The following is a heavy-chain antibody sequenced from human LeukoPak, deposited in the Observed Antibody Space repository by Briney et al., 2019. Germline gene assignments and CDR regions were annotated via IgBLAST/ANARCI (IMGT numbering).Heavy chain of an antibody. CDR2: ISYDGSNK. CDR1: GFTFSSYA. CDR3: ARVSLRITMIVVGHFDY. D-gene: IGHD3-22*01. Sequence: QTGGPLTLSCAASGFTFSSYAMHWVRQAPGKGLEWVAVISYDGSNKYYADSVKGRFTISRDNSKNTLYLQMNSLRAEDTAVYYCARVSLRITMIVVGHFDYWGQGTLVTVSS. J-gene: IGHJ4*02. V-gene: IGHV3-30-3*01.